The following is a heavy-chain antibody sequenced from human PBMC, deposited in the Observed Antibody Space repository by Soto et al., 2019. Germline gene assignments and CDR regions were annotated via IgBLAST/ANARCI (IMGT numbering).Heavy chain of an antibody. J-gene: IGHJ6*02. CDR1: GYTFTSYG. Sequence: QVQLVQSGAEVKKPGASVKVSCKASGYTFTSYGISWVRQAPGQGLEWMGWISAYNGNTNYAQKLQGRVTMTTDTSTSKAYLELRSLGSDERAVYSCARHLWRGIYWGGMDVWGQGTTVTVSS. D-gene: IGHD3-3*01. V-gene: IGHV1-18*01. CDR3: ARHLWRGIYWGGMDV. CDR2: ISAYNGNT.